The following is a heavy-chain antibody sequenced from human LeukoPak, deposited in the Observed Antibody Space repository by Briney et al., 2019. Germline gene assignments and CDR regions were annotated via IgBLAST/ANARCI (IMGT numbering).Heavy chain of an antibody. CDR3: VREGFYFFDF. Sequence: GGTLRLSCAASGFTFTNNFMSWVRQVPGKGLEWVANIKQDGSETTYADSVRGRFTIFRDNAKDSVYLQMNSLRAEDSATYYCVREGFYFFDFWGQGTLVTVSS. CDR2: IKQDGSET. V-gene: IGHV3-7*01. J-gene: IGHJ4*01. CDR1: GFTFTNNF.